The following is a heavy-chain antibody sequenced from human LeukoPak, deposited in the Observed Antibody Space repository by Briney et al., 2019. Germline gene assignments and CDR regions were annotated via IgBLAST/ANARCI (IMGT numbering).Heavy chain of an antibody. CDR1: GFIFNKYT. Sequence: GRSLRLSCAASGFIFNKYTMYWVRQAQGKGLEWVAVISNDGSSKYYADSVKGRLIISRDNSKNTLYLQMNSLGTEDTAVYYCARETFALDIWGQGTMVTVSS. CDR2: ISNDGSSK. CDR3: ARETFALDI. V-gene: IGHV3-30-3*01. J-gene: IGHJ3*02.